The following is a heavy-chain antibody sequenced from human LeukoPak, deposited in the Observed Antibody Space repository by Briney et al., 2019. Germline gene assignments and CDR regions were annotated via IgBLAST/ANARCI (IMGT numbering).Heavy chain of an antibody. CDR3: AKWGDYDVLTGYYVPDY. J-gene: IGHJ4*02. CDR2: ILGSGGST. D-gene: IGHD3-9*01. Sequence: GWSLRLSCAASGLTFSTYGMNWVRQAPGKGLEWVSAILGSGGSTYYADSVKGRFTVSRDNSKSTLYLQMNSLRAEDTALYYCAKWGDYDVLTGYYVPDYWGQGTLVTVSS. V-gene: IGHV3-23*01. CDR1: GLTFSTYG.